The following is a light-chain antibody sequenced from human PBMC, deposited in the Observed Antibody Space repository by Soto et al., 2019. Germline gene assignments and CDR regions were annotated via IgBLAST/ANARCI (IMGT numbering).Light chain of an antibody. Sequence: EIVLTQSPGTLSLSPGERATLSCRSSQSVSSSYLAWYQQKPGQAPRLLIYGASSRATGIPDRFSGSGSGTDFTLNISRLEPEDFAVYYCQQYGSSPRTFGKGTKVDIK. CDR2: GAS. CDR3: QQYGSSPRT. J-gene: IGKJ1*01. V-gene: IGKV3-20*01. CDR1: QSVSSSY.